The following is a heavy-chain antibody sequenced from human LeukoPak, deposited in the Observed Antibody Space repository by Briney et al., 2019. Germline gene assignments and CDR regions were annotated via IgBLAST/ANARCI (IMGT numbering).Heavy chain of an antibody. CDR1: GGSISSYY. V-gene: IGHV4-4*07. Sequence: SETLSITCTVSGGSISSYYWSWIRQPAGKGLEWIGRIYTSGSTNYNPSLKSRVTMSVDTSKNQFSLKLSSVTAADTAVYYCARERVDTAMVTSSAFDIWGQGTMVTVSS. CDR2: IYTSGST. D-gene: IGHD5-18*01. CDR3: ARERVDTAMVTSSAFDI. J-gene: IGHJ3*02.